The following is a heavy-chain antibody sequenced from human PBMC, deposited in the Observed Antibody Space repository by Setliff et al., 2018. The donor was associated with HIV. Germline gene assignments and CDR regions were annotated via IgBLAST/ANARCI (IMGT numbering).Heavy chain of an antibody. V-gene: IGHV4-59*04. CDR2: IYHSGIT. J-gene: IGHJ4*02. CDR3: TRGDYDILTGSATGSDS. D-gene: IGHD3-9*01. CDR1: GGSISSHY. Sequence: SETLSLTCTVSGGSISSHYWSWIRQPPGKGLEWIGTIYHSGITQYNPSLKGRVTMSVDSSKNQFYLKLSSVTAADTAVYYCTRGDYDILTGSATGSDSWGQGMLVTVSS.